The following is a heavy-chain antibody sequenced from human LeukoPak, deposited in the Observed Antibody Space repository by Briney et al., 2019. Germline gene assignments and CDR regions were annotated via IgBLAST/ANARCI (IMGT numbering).Heavy chain of an antibody. D-gene: IGHD3-10*01. CDR2: IYTSGST. CDR1: GASISSYY. V-gene: IGHV4-4*07. J-gene: IGHJ5*02. CDR3: ARDLRGNWFDP. Sequence: SETLSLTCTVSGASISSYYWSWIRQPAGEGLEWIGRIYTSGSTNYNSSLKSRVIMSVDTSKNQFSLKLSSVTAADTAVYYCARDLRGNWFDPWGQGTLVTVSS.